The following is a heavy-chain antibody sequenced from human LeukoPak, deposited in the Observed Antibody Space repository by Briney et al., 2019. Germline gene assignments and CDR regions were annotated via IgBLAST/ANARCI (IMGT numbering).Heavy chain of an antibody. Sequence: PGGSLRLSCAASGFTFSSYSMNWVRQAPGKGLEWVSAISGSGGSTYYADSVKGRFTISRDNSKNTLYLQMNSLRAEDTAVYYCAKDGWELLLFAIDYWGQGTLVTVSS. CDR1: GFTFSSYS. CDR3: AKDGWELLLFAIDY. CDR2: ISGSGGST. J-gene: IGHJ4*02. D-gene: IGHD1-26*01. V-gene: IGHV3-23*01.